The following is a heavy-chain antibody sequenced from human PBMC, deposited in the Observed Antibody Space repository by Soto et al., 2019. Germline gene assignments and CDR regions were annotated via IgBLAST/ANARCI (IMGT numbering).Heavy chain of an antibody. CDR2: IYPGDSEI. D-gene: IGHD3-22*01. CDR1: GYTFSSYW. J-gene: IGHJ4*02. Sequence: GESLKISCKGSGYTFSSYWIIWVRQMPGKGLEWMGIIYPGDSEISYSPSFQDQVTISADKSVTTAFLQWTRLKASDSAIYYCARQGSSGPDYWGQGTLVTVSS. V-gene: IGHV5-51*01. CDR3: ARQGSSGPDY.